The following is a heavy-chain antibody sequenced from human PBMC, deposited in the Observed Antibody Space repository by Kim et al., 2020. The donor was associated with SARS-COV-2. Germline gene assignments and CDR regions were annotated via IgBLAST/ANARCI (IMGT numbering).Heavy chain of an antibody. J-gene: IGHJ4*02. V-gene: IGHV3-33*01. D-gene: IGHD2-15*01. CDR3: ARALKVVAARGFDY. Sequence: GGSLRLSCAAFGFTFSSYGMPWVRQAPGKGLEWVAVIWYAGSNNYYADSVKGQFTISRDNSKNTLYLRINSLRAEDTAVYYCARALKVVAARGFDYWGQGSLLPVSS. CDR2: IWYAGSNN. CDR1: GFTFSSYG.